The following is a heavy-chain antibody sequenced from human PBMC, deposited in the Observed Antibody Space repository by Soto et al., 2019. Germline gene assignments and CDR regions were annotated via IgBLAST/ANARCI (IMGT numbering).Heavy chain of an antibody. D-gene: IGHD3-10*01. V-gene: IGHV1-8*01. CDR3: ARGAYYYGSESHYPADI. CDR2: MNPNSGNT. J-gene: IGHJ3*02. Sequence: QVQLVQSGAEVKKPGASVKVSCNASGYIFTSYDINWVRQATGQGPEWMGWMNPNSGNTDSAQKFQGRVTMTRDTSISTAYLELTSLRSEDTAVYYCARGAYYYGSESHYPADIWGQGTMVTVSS. CDR1: GYIFTSYD.